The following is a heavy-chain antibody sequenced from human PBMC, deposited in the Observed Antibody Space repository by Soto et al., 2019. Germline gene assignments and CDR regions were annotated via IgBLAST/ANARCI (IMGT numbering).Heavy chain of an antibody. V-gene: IGHV4-34*01. CDR3: ARAGMPGSFDY. J-gene: IGHJ4*02. CDR1: GGSFSGYY. Sequence: TSETLSLTCAVYGGSFSGYYWSWIRQPPGKGLEWIGEINHSGSTNYNPSLKSRVTISVDTSKNQFSLKLSSVTAADTAVYYCARAGMPGSFDYWGQGALVTVSS. D-gene: IGHD2-2*01. CDR2: INHSGST.